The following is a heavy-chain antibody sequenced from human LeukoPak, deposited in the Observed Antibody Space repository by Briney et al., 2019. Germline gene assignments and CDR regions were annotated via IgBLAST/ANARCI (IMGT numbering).Heavy chain of an antibody. D-gene: IGHD5-18*01. J-gene: IGHJ3*02. Sequence: PGGSLRLSCAASGFTFSSYWMSWVRQAPGKGLEWVANIKQDGSEKYYVDSVKGRFTISRDNAKNSLYLQMNSLRAEDTAVYYCARPIRRGYSYFHRGIDAFDTWGQGTMVTVSS. CDR2: IKQDGSEK. CDR3: ARPIRRGYSYFHRGIDAFDT. CDR1: GFTFSSYW. V-gene: IGHV3-7*03.